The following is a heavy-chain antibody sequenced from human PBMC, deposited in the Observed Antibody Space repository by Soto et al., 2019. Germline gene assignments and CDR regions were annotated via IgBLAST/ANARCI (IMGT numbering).Heavy chain of an antibody. D-gene: IGHD2-8*01. Sequence: GASVKVSCKVSGYTLTELSMHWVRQAPGKGLEWMGGFDPEDGETIYAQKFQGRVTMTEDTSTDTAYMELSSLRSEDTAVYYCATVPQWRGSTWYYFDYWGQGTLVTVSS. CDR3: ATVPQWRGSTWYYFDY. CDR1: GYTLTELS. V-gene: IGHV1-24*01. CDR2: FDPEDGET. J-gene: IGHJ4*02.